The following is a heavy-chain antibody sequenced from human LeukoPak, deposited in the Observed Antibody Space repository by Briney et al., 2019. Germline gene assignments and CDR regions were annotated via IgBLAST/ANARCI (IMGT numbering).Heavy chain of an antibody. D-gene: IGHD5-12*01. CDR1: GFTFRNYW. J-gene: IGHJ4*02. Sequence: GGSLRLSCAASGFTFRNYWMTWVRQAPGKGLEGVAHINQDGSEEHYIDSVKARFTISRDNAKNSLSLQMNSLRAEDTAVYYCVRDGGVSGYDLLDYWGQGTLVTVSS. CDR2: INQDGSEE. V-gene: IGHV3-7*01. CDR3: VRDGGVSGYDLLDY.